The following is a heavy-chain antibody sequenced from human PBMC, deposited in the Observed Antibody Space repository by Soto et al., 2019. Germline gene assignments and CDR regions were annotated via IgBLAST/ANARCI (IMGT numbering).Heavy chain of an antibody. Sequence: QVQLVESGGGVVQPGRSLRLSCAASGFTFSSYSMHWVRQAPGKGLEWVAVISSDESNKYSADFVKGRFTISRDNSKNTLYLHMTSLRPVDTAVYDCACGYWLDYWGQGTRVTVSS. CDR1: GFTFSSYS. V-gene: IGHV3-30*03. CDR3: ACGYWLDY. CDR2: ISSDESNK. D-gene: IGHD3-22*01. J-gene: IGHJ4*02.